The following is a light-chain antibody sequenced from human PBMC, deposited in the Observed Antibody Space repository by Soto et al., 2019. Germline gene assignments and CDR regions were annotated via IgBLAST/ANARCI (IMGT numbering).Light chain of an antibody. V-gene: IGLV7-43*01. CDR2: STS. CDR3: LLYYGGAQLV. Sequence: QAVVTQEPSLTVSPGGKVTLTCASSTGAVTSGYYPNWFQQKPGQAPRPLIYSTSNKHSWTPARFSGSLLGGKAALTLSGVQPEDEAEYYCLLYYGGAQLVFGGGTKLTVL. J-gene: IGLJ2*01. CDR1: TGAVTSGYY.